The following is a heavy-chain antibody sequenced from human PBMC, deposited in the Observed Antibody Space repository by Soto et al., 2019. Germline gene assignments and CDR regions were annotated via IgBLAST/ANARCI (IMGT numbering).Heavy chain of an antibody. CDR1: GFTFSSYG. J-gene: IGHJ6*02. V-gene: IGHV3-33*06. CDR3: AKVTPSVIVVVTAIPAGMDV. Sequence: GGSLRLSCAASGFTFSSYGMHWVRQAPGKGLEWVAVIWYDGSNKYYADSVKGRFTISRDNSKNTLYLQMNSLRAEDTAVYYCAKVTPSVIVVVTAIPAGMDVWGQGATVTVSS. D-gene: IGHD2-21*02. CDR2: IWYDGSNK.